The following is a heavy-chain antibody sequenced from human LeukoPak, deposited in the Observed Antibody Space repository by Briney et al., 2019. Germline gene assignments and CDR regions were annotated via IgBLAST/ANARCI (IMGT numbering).Heavy chain of an antibody. CDR1: GFNFGDYN. CDR3: TRGQLYPYGPEFDF. CDR2: IRAKTHDGTA. J-gene: IGHJ4*02. Sequence: PGGSLRLSCTASGFNFGDYNMNWVRQAPGEGLEWVGYIRAKTHDGTADYAASVKGRFTISRDDSKSIAYLQMTGLDSEDTAVYYCTRGQLYPYGPEFDFWGQGTLVTVSS. V-gene: IGHV3-49*04. D-gene: IGHD3-10*01.